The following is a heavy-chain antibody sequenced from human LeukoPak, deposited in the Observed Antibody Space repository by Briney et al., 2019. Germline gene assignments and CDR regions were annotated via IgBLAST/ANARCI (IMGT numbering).Heavy chain of an antibody. CDR1: GYTFTSYA. CDR2: INTNTGNP. D-gene: IGHD3/OR15-3a*01. CDR3: ARDPGTGTSDRYYYYYGMDV. V-gene: IGHV7-4-1*02. Sequence: ASVKVSCKASGYTFTSYAMNWVRQAPGQGLEWMGWINTNTGNPTYAQGFTGRFVFSLDTSVSTAYLQISSLKAEDTAVYYCARDPGTGTSDRYYYYYGMDVWGQGTTVTVSS. J-gene: IGHJ6*02.